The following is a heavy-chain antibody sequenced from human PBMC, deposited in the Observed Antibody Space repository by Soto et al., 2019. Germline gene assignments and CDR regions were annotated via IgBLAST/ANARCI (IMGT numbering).Heavy chain of an antibody. V-gene: IGHV4-34*01. Sequence: QVQLQQWGAGLLKPSETLSLTCAVYGGSFSGYYWSWIRHPPGKGLELMGEINHSGSTNYNPSLKSRVTISVDPSKNQFSLKLSSVTAADTAVYYCARGPNLWWLREGWFDPWGQGTLVTVSS. D-gene: IGHD5-12*01. CDR1: GGSFSGYY. J-gene: IGHJ5*02. CDR3: ARGPNLWWLREGWFDP. CDR2: INHSGST.